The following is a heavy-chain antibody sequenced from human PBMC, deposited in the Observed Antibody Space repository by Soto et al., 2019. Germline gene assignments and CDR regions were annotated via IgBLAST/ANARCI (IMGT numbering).Heavy chain of an antibody. J-gene: IGHJ4*02. CDR3: AAAVAGRGDFDY. CDR2: LNHSGST. CDR1: GGSFSGYY. Sequence: PXGTLSLTCVVYGGSFSGYYWSGIRQPPGKGLEWIGDLNHSGSTNYNPSLKSRVTISVDASKNQFSLKLISVTAADTAVYWCAAAVAGRGDFDYWGQGTLVTVSS. V-gene: IGHV4-34*01. D-gene: IGHD6-19*01.